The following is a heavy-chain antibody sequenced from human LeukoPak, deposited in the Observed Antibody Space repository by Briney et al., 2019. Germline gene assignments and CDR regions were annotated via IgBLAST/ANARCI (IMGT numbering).Heavy chain of an antibody. CDR2: IYPGDSDT. J-gene: IGHJ4*02. V-gene: IGHV5-51*01. D-gene: IGHD6-19*01. CDR1: GYSFTTYW. CDR3: ARQSGMDYSSGWYVDY. Sequence: GESLKISCKGSGYSFTTYWIGWVRQMPGKGLEWMGIIYPGDSDTRYSPSFQGQVTISADKSISTAYLQWSSLKASDTAMYYRARQSGMDYSSGWYVDYWGQGTLVTVSS.